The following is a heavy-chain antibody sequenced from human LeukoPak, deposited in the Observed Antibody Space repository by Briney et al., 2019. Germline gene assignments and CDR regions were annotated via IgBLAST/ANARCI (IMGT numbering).Heavy chain of an antibody. V-gene: IGHV1-2*02. Sequence: ASVKVSCKASGYTFTSYYMHWVRQAPGQGPEWMGWVIPKSGDSRSAQKFQGRVTMTWDTSISTAYMELSSLTSDDTAVYYCTRPGYCTDKSCEGLDYWGQGTLVTVSS. CDR2: VIPKSGDS. CDR3: TRPGYCTDKSCEGLDY. CDR1: GYTFTSYY. J-gene: IGHJ4*02. D-gene: IGHD2-8*02.